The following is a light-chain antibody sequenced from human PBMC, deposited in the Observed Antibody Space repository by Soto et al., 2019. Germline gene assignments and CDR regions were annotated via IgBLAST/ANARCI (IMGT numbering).Light chain of an antibody. Sequence: PGNRATPSFRAAQSVGTRLAWYQHKTGQAPRLLISGASSRATGIPDRFTGSGSETSFTLTISRLEPEDFALYYCQHYQSGHPITFCQ. CDR3: QHYQSGHPIT. J-gene: IGKJ5*01. CDR1: QSVGTR. V-gene: IGKV3-20*01. CDR2: GAS.